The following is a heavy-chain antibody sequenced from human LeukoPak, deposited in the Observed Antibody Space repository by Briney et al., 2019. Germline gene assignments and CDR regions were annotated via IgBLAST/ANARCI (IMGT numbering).Heavy chain of an antibody. Sequence: QTGGSLRLSCAASGFTFSSYGMHWVRQAPGKGLEWVAVISYDGSNKYYADSVKGRFTISRDNAKNSLYLQMNSLRAEDTAVYYCAKDSSPKTTYYFDYWGQGTLVTVSS. CDR3: AKDSSPKTTYYFDY. D-gene: IGHD1-14*01. J-gene: IGHJ4*02. V-gene: IGHV3-30*18. CDR2: ISYDGSNK. CDR1: GFTFSSYG.